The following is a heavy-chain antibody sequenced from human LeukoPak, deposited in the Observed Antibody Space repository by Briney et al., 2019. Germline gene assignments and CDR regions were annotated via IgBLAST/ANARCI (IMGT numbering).Heavy chain of an antibody. CDR3: ARGSPIVGSRRLDY. V-gene: IGHV1-8*01. J-gene: IGHJ4*02. CDR2: MNPNSGNT. D-gene: IGHD1-26*01. Sequence: ASVKVSCKASGYTFTSYDINWVRQATGQGLEWMGWMNPNSGNTGYAQKFQGRVTMTRNTSISTAYMELRSLRSEDTAVYYCARGSPIVGSRRLDYWGQGTLVTVSS. CDR1: GYTFTSYD.